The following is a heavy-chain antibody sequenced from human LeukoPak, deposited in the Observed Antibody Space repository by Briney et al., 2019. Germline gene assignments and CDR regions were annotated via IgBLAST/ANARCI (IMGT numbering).Heavy chain of an antibody. CDR3: ARDAYSSGWSYFDY. V-gene: IGHV3-48*01. Sequence: TGGALRLSCAASGFTFSSYSMNWVRQAPGKGLEWVSCISSSSSTIYYADSVKGRFTISRDNAKNSLYLQMNSLRAEDTAVYYCARDAYSSGWSYFDYWGQGTLVTVSS. D-gene: IGHD6-19*01. CDR1: GFTFSSYS. CDR2: ISSSSSTI. J-gene: IGHJ4*02.